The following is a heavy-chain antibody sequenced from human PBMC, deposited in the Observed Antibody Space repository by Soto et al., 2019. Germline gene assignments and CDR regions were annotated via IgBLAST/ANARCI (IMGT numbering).Heavy chain of an antibody. CDR3: ANRHGYKSFEY. CDR2: IDYTGTST. Sequence: PGGSQRLSCAASGFTFSSYAMTWVRQAPGKGLEWVSGIDYTGTSTYYADSVKGRFTISRDNSKNTLYLQMNSLRPEDTAVYYCANRHGYKSFEYWGQGALVTVSS. V-gene: IGHV3-23*01. D-gene: IGHD5-12*01. CDR1: GFTFSSYA. J-gene: IGHJ4*02.